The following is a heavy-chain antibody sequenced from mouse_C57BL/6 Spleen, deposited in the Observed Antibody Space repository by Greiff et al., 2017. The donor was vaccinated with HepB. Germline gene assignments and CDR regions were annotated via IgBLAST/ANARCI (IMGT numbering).Heavy chain of an antibody. CDR1: GYTFTDHT. CDR3: AREEGYYGNFDY. V-gene: IGHV1-78*01. J-gene: IGHJ2*01. Sequence: VKLQESDAELVKPGASVKISCKVSGYTFTDHTIHWMKQRPEQGLEWIGYIYPRDGSTKYNEKFKGKATLTADKSSSTAYMQLNSLTSEDSAVYFCAREEGYYGNFDYWGQGTTLTVSS. D-gene: IGHD2-1*01. CDR2: IYPRDGST.